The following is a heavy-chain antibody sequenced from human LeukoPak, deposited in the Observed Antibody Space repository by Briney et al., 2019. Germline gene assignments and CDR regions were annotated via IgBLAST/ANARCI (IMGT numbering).Heavy chain of an antibody. CDR2: IYSGGST. J-gene: IGHJ4*02. D-gene: IGHD5-24*01. V-gene: IGHV3-66*01. Sequence: GGSLRLSCAASGFTVSSNYMSWVRQAPGKGLEWVSVIYSGGSTYYADSVKGRFTISRDNSKNMLYLQMNSLRAEDTAVYYCARDLPPVRDGYTSAFDYWGQGTLVTVSS. CDR1: GFTVSSNY. CDR3: ARDLPPVRDGYTSAFDY.